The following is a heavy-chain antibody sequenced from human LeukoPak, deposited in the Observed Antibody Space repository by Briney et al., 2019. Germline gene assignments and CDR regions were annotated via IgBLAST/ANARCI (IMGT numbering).Heavy chain of an antibody. Sequence: ASVKVSCKASGYTFTSYDINWVRQATGQGLEWMGWMNPNSGNTGYAQKFQGRVTMTRNTSISTAYMELSSLRSEDTAVYYCARDSVYYYDSSGYYDYYGMDVWGQGTTVTVSS. CDR3: ARDSVYYYDSSGYYDYYGMDV. CDR2: MNPNSGNT. J-gene: IGHJ6*02. CDR1: GYTFTSYD. V-gene: IGHV1-8*01. D-gene: IGHD3-22*01.